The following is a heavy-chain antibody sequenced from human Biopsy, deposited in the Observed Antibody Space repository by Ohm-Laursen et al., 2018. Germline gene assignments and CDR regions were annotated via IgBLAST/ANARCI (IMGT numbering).Heavy chain of an antibody. D-gene: IGHD3-3*01. Sequence: PSETLSLTCSVSGGSINSGGHFWSWIRQPPGKGLEWIGNFYYSGSTNYNPSLKSRITMSLDRSKSQVSLRMNSVTAADTAVYYCARARIKTSGVLIPETYYFDSWGQGTLVTVSS. CDR2: FYYSGST. J-gene: IGHJ4*02. CDR3: ARARIKTSGVLIPETYYFDS. V-gene: IGHV4-61*08. CDR1: GGSINSGGHF.